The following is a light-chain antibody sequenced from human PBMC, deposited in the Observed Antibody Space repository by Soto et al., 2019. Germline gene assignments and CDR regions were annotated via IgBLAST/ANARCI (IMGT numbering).Light chain of an antibody. CDR1: SSSIGAGYD. CDR2: GNF. V-gene: IGLV1-40*01. CDR3: QSYDSSLSGVV. J-gene: IGLJ2*01. Sequence: QSVLTQPPSVSGAPGQRVTISCAGGSSSIGAGYDVHWYQQVPGTAPKLLIYGNFNRPSGVPDRFSGSKSGTSASLAITGLQAEDEADYYCQSYDSSLSGVVFGGGTKLTVL.